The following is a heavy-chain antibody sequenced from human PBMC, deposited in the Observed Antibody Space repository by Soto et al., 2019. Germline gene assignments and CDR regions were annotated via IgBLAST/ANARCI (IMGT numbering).Heavy chain of an antibody. CDR1: GFTFSSYG. CDR3: AKDTAAGNGMWGMDV. Sequence: PGGSLRLSCAASGFTFSSYGMHWVRQAPGKGLEWVAVISYDGSNKYYADSVKGRFTISRDTSKNTLHLQMNSLRAEDTAVYYCAKDTAAGNGMWGMDVWGQGTKVTVSS. J-gene: IGHJ6*02. V-gene: IGHV3-30*18. CDR2: ISYDGSNK. D-gene: IGHD6-13*01.